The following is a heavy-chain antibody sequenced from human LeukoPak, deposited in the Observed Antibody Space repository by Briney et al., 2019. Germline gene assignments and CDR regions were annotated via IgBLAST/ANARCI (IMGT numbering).Heavy chain of an antibody. J-gene: IGHJ3*02. CDR1: GLPFSRHS. V-gene: IGHV3-21*04. CDR2: ISSSTSYI. D-gene: IGHD3-16*02. CDR3: ASIEDSFDI. Sequence: GGPLRLFCAPSGLPFSRHSMKCVPQARGKAGVRVSYISSSTSYISYADSVKGRFTISRDNAKTSLYLQMNSLRAAVTAVYYCASIEDSFDIWGQGTMVTVSS.